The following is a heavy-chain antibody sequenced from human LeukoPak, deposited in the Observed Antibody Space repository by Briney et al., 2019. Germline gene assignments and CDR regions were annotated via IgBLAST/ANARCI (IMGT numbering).Heavy chain of an antibody. CDR1: GNYW. CDR3: VSFYEAY. CDR2: INSDGSWT. D-gene: IGHD2/OR15-2a*01. J-gene: IGHJ4*02. V-gene: IGHV3-74*01. Sequence: GGSLRLSCAASGNYWMHWVRQAPGEGLVWVSHINSDGSWTSYADSVKGRFTISKDNAKNTVYLQMNNLRAEGTAVYYCVSFYEAYWGRGTLVTVSS.